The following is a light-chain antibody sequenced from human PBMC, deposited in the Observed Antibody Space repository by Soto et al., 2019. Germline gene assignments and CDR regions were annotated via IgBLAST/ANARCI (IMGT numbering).Light chain of an antibody. V-gene: IGKV3-20*01. J-gene: IGKJ1*01. CDR3: QQYYSSPRT. CDR1: QSVSSSY. CDR2: RTS. Sequence: EIVLTQSPGTLSLSPGERATLSCRASQSVSSSYLAWYQQKPGQAPRLLIYRTSNKATGIPDRFSGSGSGTDFTLNISRLEPEDFAVYWCQQYYSSPRTFGQGTKLEIK.